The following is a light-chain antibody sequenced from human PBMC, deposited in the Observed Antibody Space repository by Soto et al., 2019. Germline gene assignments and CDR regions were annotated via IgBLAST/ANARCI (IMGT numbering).Light chain of an antibody. V-gene: IGLV1-44*01. CDR1: SSNIGGNT. CDR2: SND. CDR3: AAWDGSLNGWV. J-gene: IGLJ2*01. Sequence: QSVLTQAPSASGTPGQRVTISCSGSSSNIGGNTVSWYQQVPGTAPKLLIYSNDQRPSGVPDRFSGSKSGTSASLAIGGLQSEDEADYYCAAWDGSLNGWVFGGGTKLTVL.